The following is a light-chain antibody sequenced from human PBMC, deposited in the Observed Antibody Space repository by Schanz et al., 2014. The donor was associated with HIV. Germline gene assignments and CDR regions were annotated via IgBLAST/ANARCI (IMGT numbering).Light chain of an antibody. CDR1: SSDVGDFNF. CDR3: PSYTTTNPWL. V-gene: IGLV2-14*03. CDR2: DFS. J-gene: IGLJ3*02. Sequence: QSALTQPTSVSGSPGQSITISCTVASSDVGDFNFVSWYQQHPGKAPKLMIYDFSDRPSGISSRFSGSKSGNAASLTISAXXXEDEADYYCPSYTTTNPWLFGGGTKLPVL.